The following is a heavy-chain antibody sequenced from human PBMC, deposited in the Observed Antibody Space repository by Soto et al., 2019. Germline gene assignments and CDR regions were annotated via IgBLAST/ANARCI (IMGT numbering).Heavy chain of an antibody. V-gene: IGHV4-59*11. CDR3: ESGWGGYFDL. Sequence: QVQLQESGPGLVKPSETLSLTCTVSGGSISSHYWSWIRQPPGKGLEWIGYIYYSGSTNYNPSLKSRVTISVDTSKNQFSLKLSSVTAADTAVYYCESGWGGYFDLWGLGTLVTVSS. CDR2: IYYSGST. J-gene: IGHJ2*01. D-gene: IGHD1-26*01. CDR1: GGSISSHY.